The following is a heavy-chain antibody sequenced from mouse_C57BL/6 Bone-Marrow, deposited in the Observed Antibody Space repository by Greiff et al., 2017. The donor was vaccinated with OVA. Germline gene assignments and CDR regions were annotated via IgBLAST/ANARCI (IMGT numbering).Heavy chain of an antibody. D-gene: IGHD1-1*01. CDR1: GFTFSSYG. CDR2: ISSGGSYT. CDR3: ARHGDYGSFFDY. V-gene: IGHV5-6*01. J-gene: IGHJ2*01. Sequence: EVQLVESGGDLVKPGGSLKLSCAASGFTFSSYGMSWVRQTPDKRLEWVATISSGGSYTYYPDSVKGRFTISRDNAKNTLYLQMSSLKSVDTAMYYCARHGDYGSFFDYWGQGTTLTVSS.